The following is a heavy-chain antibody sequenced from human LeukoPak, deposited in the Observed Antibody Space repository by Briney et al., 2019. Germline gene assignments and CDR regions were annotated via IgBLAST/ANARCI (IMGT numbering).Heavy chain of an antibody. D-gene: IGHD3-22*01. CDR1: GFTFSSYA. V-gene: IGHV3-23*01. Sequence: GGSLRLSCAASGFTFSSYAMTWVRQAPGKGLEWVSAIGSGVSAYYADSVKGRFTISRDNSKNTLYLHMNSLRAEDTAVYYCARDRGGLTMIVPSDYWGQGTLVTVSS. CDR3: ARDRGGLTMIVPSDY. J-gene: IGHJ4*02. CDR2: IGSGVSA.